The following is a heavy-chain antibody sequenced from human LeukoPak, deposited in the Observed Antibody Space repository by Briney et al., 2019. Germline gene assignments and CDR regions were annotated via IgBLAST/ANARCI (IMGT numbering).Heavy chain of an antibody. D-gene: IGHD3-22*01. Sequence: GGSLRLSCAAPGFTFSSFSMNWVRQAPGKGLEWVSYIRSGGTNTDYTGSVKGRFTISRDNAKNSLYLQMNSLRAEDTAVYYCARTSRIVVARRYYFDYWGQGTLVTVSS. CDR3: ARTSRIVVARRYYFDY. V-gene: IGHV3-48*04. CDR2: IRSGGTNT. J-gene: IGHJ4*02. CDR1: GFTFSSFS.